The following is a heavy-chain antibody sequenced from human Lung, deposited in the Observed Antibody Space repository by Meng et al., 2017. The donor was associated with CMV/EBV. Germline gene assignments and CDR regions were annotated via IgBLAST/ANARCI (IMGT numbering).Heavy chain of an antibody. V-gene: IGHV3-23*01. CDR3: ATYDLLTGPDY. CDR2: IGGNGRNT. CDR1: GFTFRNYA. Sequence: GGSLGLXCAASGFTFRNYAMSWVRQTPGMGLEWVSLIGGNGRNTDYAASVKGRFTISRDNSKSTLYLQMNSLRAEDTAIYYCATYDLLTGPDYWGQGTLVTVSS. J-gene: IGHJ4*02. D-gene: IGHD3-9*01.